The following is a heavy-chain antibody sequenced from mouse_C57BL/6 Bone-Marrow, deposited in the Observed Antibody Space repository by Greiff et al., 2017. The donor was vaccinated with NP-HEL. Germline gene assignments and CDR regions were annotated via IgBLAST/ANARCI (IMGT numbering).Heavy chain of an antibody. CDR2: IYPGSGNT. J-gene: IGHJ4*01. V-gene: IGHV1-76*01. CDR3: AIDYYYAMDY. Sequence: QVQLQQSGAELVRPGASVKLSCKASGYTFTDYYINWVKQRPGQGLEWIARIYPGSGNTSYNEKFKGQATLTAEKSSSTAYLQRSSLTSEDAAVYFCAIDYYYAMDYGGQGKAVTVSS. CDR1: GYTFTDYY.